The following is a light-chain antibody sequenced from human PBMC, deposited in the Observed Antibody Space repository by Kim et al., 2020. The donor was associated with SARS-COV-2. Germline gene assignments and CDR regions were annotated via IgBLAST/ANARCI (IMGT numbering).Light chain of an antibody. CDR1: QSVSSN. CDR2: GAS. CDR3: QQNGT. V-gene: IGKV3-15*01. Sequence: ATLSVSPGERATLSCRASQSVSSNLAWYQQKPGQAPRLLIYGASTRATGIPARFSGSGSGTEFTLTISSLQSEDFAVYYCQQNGTFGQGTKVEIK. J-gene: IGKJ1*01.